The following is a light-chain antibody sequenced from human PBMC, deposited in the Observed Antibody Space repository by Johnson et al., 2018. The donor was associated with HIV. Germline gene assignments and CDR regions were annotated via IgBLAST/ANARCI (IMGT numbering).Light chain of an antibody. CDR3: GTWDSSLSAEV. Sequence: QSVLTQPPSVSAAPGQKVTISCSGSSSNIGNHYVSWYQVLPGTAPKLLIYKNNERPSGIPDRFSGSKSGTSATLGITGLQTGDEADYYCGTWDSSLSAEVFGTGTKVTVL. J-gene: IGLJ1*01. CDR2: KNN. V-gene: IGLV1-51*02. CDR1: SSNIGNHY.